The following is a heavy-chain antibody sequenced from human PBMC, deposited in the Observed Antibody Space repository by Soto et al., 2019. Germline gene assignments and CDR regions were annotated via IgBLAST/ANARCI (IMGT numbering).Heavy chain of an antibody. CDR3: ARSSTYYDLLTGYSRPYYFDY. CDR1: GYTFTSYG. V-gene: IGHV1-18*01. D-gene: IGHD3-9*01. Sequence: ASVKVSCKASGYTFTSYGISWVRQAPGQGLEWMGWISTYNGNTNYAQKLQGRVTMTTDTSTSTAYMELRSLRSDDTAVYYCARSSTYYDLLTGYSRPYYFDYWGQGTMVTVYS. CDR2: ISTYNGNT. J-gene: IGHJ4*02.